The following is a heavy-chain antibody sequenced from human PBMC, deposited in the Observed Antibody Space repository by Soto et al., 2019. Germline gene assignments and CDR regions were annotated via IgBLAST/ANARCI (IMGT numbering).Heavy chain of an antibody. CDR3: ATRITVFGLLIPPFDP. CDR2: INHTGGT. CDR1: GGSVNGYY. Sequence: SATLSLTCAAYGGSVNGYYWNWTRQPPGKGLEWIGEINHTGGTHYNPSLKSRVTMSVDTSKNQFSLRLSSVTAADTAIYYCATRITVFGLLIPPFDPWGQGTQVTVSS. D-gene: IGHD3-3*01. J-gene: IGHJ5*02. V-gene: IGHV4-34*01.